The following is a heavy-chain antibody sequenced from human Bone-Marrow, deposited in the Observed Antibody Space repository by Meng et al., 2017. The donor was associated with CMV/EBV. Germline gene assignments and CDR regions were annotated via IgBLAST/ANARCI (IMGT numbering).Heavy chain of an antibody. CDR3: ARPYRFSNHYYYYGMDV. Sequence: GGSLRLSCAASGFTFSSYGMYWVRQAPGKGLEWVAVIVYDGSNKYYADSVKGRFTISRDNSKNALYLQMNSLRAEDTAVYYCARPYRFSNHYYYYGMDVWGQGTTVTVSS. J-gene: IGHJ6*02. CDR1: GFTFSSYG. D-gene: IGHD4-11*01. CDR2: IVYDGSNK. V-gene: IGHV3-30*19.